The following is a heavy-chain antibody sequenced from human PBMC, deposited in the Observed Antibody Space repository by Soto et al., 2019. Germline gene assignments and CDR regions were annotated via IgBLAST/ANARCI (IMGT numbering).Heavy chain of an antibody. CDR3: ARRHLAVAVSPWFDP. CDR2: IDSSGEK. D-gene: IGHD6-19*01. V-gene: IGHV2-26*01. J-gene: IGHJ5*02. Sequence: QVTLKESGPVLVKPTETLTLRWTVSGLSITASEMGVSWIRQPPGQPLEWLAHIDSSGEKSYRTFLKSRRAISKDTSKSQIFLTMTNMDPADTATYYCARRHLAVAVSPWFDPWGQGIPVTVSS. CDR1: GLSITASEMG.